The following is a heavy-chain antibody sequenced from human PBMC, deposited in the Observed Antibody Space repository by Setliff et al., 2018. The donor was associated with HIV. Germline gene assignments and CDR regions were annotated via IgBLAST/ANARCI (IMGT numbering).Heavy chain of an antibody. V-gene: IGHV4-39*01. CDR2: LFHTRSS. Sequence: PSETLSLTCTVSGDSLAGSPYSWVWVRQPPGQGLEWLVNLFHTRSSYFNPSLKSRLTMSVDTSKNQFSLSLISMTAADSAVYYCARLGDNSDWRSNYFFYYMDVWGKGTTVTVSS. CDR1: GDSLAGSPYS. D-gene: IGHD3-22*01. CDR3: ARLGDNSDWRSNYFFYYMDV. J-gene: IGHJ6*03.